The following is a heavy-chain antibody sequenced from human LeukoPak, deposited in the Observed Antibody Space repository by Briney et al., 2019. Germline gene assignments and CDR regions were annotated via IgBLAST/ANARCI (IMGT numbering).Heavy chain of an antibody. Sequence: SETLSLTCTVSGGSISSYYWSWIRQPPGKGLEGIGYIYYSGSTNYNPSLKSRVTISVDTSKNQFSLKLSSVTAADTAVYYCARSARGYCSGGSCYSFDYWGQGTLVTVSS. CDR2: IYYSGST. CDR1: GGSISSYY. D-gene: IGHD2-15*01. J-gene: IGHJ4*02. V-gene: IGHV4-59*01. CDR3: ARSARGYCSGGSCYSFDY.